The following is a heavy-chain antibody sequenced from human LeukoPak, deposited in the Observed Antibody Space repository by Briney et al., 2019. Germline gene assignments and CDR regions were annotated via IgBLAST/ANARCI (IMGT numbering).Heavy chain of an antibody. D-gene: IGHD1-26*01. J-gene: IGHJ4*02. CDR3: ARDGGSGSYFLY. Sequence: PGGSLRLSCAASGFTFSTYTVNWVRQAPGKGLEWVSSISSSSSYIYYADSVKGRFTISRDNAKNSLYLQMNSLRAEDTAVYYCARDGGSGSYFLYWGQGTLVTVSS. V-gene: IGHV3-21*01. CDR2: ISSSSSYI. CDR1: GFTFSTYT.